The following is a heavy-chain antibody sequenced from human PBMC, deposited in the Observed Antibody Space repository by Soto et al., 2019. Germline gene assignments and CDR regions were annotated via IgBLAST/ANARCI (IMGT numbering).Heavy chain of an antibody. Sequence: QVQLRESGPGLVKPSETLSLTCTVSGVSISTYFWNWIRQVPGKGLEWIGYVYYSVDTNYNPSLKSRLTLAVDTATNPVPLRPNLVTAAGLAGYYWAGSNAPGIILDYWGQGVLVTVSS. D-gene: IGHD3-10*01. CDR1: GVSISTYF. CDR3: AGSNAPGIILDY. V-gene: IGHV4-59*08. CDR2: VYYSVDT. J-gene: IGHJ4*02.